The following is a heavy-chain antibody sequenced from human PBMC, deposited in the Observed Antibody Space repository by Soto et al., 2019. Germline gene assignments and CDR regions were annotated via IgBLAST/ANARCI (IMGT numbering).Heavy chain of an antibody. Sequence: QVQLQESGPGLVKPSQTLSLTCTVSGGSISSGTYYWSWIRQHPGKVLEWMAYIYYSGSTYYNPAHKSRLSISGDTSKHQFSLELTSVTAADTAVYYCARAGSNFDSPHSNWFDTWGQGTLVTVSS. V-gene: IGHV4-31*03. CDR1: GGSISSGTYY. CDR2: IYYSGST. D-gene: IGHD3-10*01. CDR3: ARAGSNFDSPHSNWFDT. J-gene: IGHJ5*02.